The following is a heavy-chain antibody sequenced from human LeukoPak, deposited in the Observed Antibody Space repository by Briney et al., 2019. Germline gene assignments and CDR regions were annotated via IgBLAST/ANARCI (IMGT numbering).Heavy chain of an antibody. CDR1: GFTFSSYA. V-gene: IGHV3-23*01. J-gene: IGHJ4*02. D-gene: IGHD2-21*02. Sequence: GGSLRLSCAASGFTFSSYAMSWVRQAPGKGLEWVSAISGSGGSTYYADSVKGRFTISRDNSKNTLYLQMNSLRAEDTAVYCCAKARRIVVVTAIPFDYWGQGTLVTVSS. CDR3: AKARRIVVVTAIPFDY. CDR2: ISGSGGST.